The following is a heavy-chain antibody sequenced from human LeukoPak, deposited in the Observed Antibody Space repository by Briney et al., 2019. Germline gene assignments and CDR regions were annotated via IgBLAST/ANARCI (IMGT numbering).Heavy chain of an antibody. Sequence: SETLSLTCTVPGGSISSGDYYWSWIRQPPGKGLEWIGYIYYSGSTYYNPSLKSRVTISVDTSKNQFSLKLSSVTAADTAVYYCARVRFTTVTSYYFDYWGQGTLVTVSS. CDR3: ARVRFTTVTSYYFDY. CDR2: IYYSGST. J-gene: IGHJ4*02. CDR1: GGSISSGDYY. V-gene: IGHV4-30-4*01. D-gene: IGHD4-17*01.